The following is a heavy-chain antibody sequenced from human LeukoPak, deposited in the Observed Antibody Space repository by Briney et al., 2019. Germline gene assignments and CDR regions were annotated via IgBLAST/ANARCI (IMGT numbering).Heavy chain of an antibody. CDR3: ARGRVYYYGSGSYYSNLFDY. CDR2: INHSGST. Sequence: SETLSLTCAVYGGSFSGYYWSCIRQPPGKGLEWIGEINHSGSTNYTPSLKSRVTISVDTSKNQFSLKLSSVTAADTAVYYCARGRVYYYGSGSYYSNLFDYWGQGTLVTVSS. V-gene: IGHV4-34*01. D-gene: IGHD3-10*01. J-gene: IGHJ4*02. CDR1: GGSFSGYY.